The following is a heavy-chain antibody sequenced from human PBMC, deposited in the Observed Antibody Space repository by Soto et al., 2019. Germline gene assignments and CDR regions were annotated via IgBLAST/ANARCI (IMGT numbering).Heavy chain of an antibody. CDR3: AKATAAKCTGYICDSFDY. J-gene: IGHJ4*02. CDR2: FSGGRDTT. V-gene: IGHV3-23*01. Sequence: VQLLESGGGLVQPGGALRLACVASGFTFSSYAMRWVRQAPGQRLEWVATFSGGRDTTWYADSVKGRFIVSRDSSKNTLSLQMNSLRPEDTALYYCAKATAAKCTGYICDSFDYWGQGTLVTASS. CDR1: GFTFSSYA. D-gene: IGHD2-8*02.